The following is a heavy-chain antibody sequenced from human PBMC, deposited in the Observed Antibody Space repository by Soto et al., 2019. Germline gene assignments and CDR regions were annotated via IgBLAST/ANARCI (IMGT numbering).Heavy chain of an antibody. D-gene: IGHD4-17*01. CDR3: ASESLYGDYVGWFDP. CDR2: ISSSGSTI. V-gene: IGHV3-11*01. CDR1: GFTFSDYY. Sequence: GGSLRLSCAASGFTFSDYYMSWIRQAPGKGLEWVSYISSSGSTIYYADSVKGRFTISRDNAKNSLYLQMNSLRAEDTAVYYCASESLYGDYVGWFDPWGQGTLVTVSS. J-gene: IGHJ5*02.